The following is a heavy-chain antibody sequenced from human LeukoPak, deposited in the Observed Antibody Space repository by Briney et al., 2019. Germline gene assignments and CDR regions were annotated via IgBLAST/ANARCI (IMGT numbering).Heavy chain of an antibody. CDR3: AREPHDYYDGSGYYYGGDFDY. V-gene: IGHV3-21*01. CDR2: ISMSSSYI. CDR1: GFTFSSYS. D-gene: IGHD3-22*01. J-gene: IGHJ4*02. Sequence: KPGGSLRLSCAASGFTFSSYSMNWVRQAPGKGLEWVSSISMSSSYIYYADSMKGRFTIARDSSKNTLYLQMNSLRAEDTAVYYCAREPHDYYDGSGYYYGGDFDYWGQGTLVTVSS.